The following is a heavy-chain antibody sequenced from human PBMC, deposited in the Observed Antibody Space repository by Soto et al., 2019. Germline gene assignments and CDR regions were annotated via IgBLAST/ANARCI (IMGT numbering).Heavy chain of an antibody. Sequence: SETLCLTCVFYVGSFSVYYWSWIRQPPGKGLEWIGEINHSGSTNYNPSLKSRVTISVDTSKNQFSLKLSSVTAADTAVYYCARGVVVALSYHYGMDVWGQGTPVTVSS. J-gene: IGHJ6*01. CDR1: VGSFSVYY. CDR3: ARGVVVALSYHYGMDV. CDR2: INHSGST. D-gene: IGHD2-2*01. V-gene: IGHV4-34*01.